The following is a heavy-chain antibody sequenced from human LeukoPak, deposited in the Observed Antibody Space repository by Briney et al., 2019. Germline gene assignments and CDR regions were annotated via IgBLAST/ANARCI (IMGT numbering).Heavy chain of an antibody. D-gene: IGHD3-22*01. CDR1: GFTFSSYW. J-gene: IGHJ4*02. V-gene: IGHV3-7*01. CDR2: INQDGSGK. Sequence: SGGSLRLSCAASGFTFSSYWMSWVRQAPGKGLEWVANINQDGSGKYYVDSVKGRFTISRDNAKNSLYLQMNSLRAEDTAVYYCARFSSGYYDSSGYPRPYYFDYWGQGPLVTVSS. CDR3: ARFSSGYYDSSGYPRPYYFDY.